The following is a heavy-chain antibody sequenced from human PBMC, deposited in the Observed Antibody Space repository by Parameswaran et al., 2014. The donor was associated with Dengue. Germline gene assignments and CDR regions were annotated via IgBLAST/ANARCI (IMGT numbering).Heavy chain of an antibody. CDR2: ISWNGGNT. V-gene: IGHV3-20*03. Sequence: RWIRQPQEGLQWVSGISWNGGNTGYADSVKGRFTISRDNAKNSVYLQMTSLRAEDTALYYCARHYSSNLPDYFDYWGQGTLVTVSS. CDR3: ARHYSSNLPDYFDY. D-gene: IGHD3-10*01. J-gene: IGHJ4*02.